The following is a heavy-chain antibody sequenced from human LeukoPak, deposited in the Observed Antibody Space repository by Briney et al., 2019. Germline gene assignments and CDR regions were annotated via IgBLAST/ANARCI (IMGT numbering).Heavy chain of an antibody. D-gene: IGHD6-19*01. CDR3: AKDQGIAVAGKPKYYFDY. CDR1: GFTFSSYA. J-gene: IGHJ4*02. V-gene: IGHV3-23*01. CDR2: ISGSGGST. Sequence: PGGSLRLSCAASGFTFSSYAMSWVRQAPGKGLEWVSAISGSGGSTYYADSVKGRFTISRDNSKNTLYLQMNSLRAEDTAVYYCAKDQGIAVAGKPKYYFDYWGQGTLVTVSS.